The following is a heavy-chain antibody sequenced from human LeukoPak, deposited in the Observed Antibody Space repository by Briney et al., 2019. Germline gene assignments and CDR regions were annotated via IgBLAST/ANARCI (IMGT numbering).Heavy chain of an antibody. CDR1: GGTLSNYA. D-gene: IGHD2-2*01. CDR2: IIPILDIA. J-gene: IGHJ4*02. V-gene: IGHV1-69*04. CDR3: ASSRPDVYCSSTSCSFVY. Sequence: SVKVSCKASGGTLSNYAISWVRQAPGQGLEWMGRIIPILDIANYAQKFQGRVTIIADKFTSTAYMDLTSLRSEDTALYYCASSRPDVYCSSTSCSFVYWGQGTLDTVSS.